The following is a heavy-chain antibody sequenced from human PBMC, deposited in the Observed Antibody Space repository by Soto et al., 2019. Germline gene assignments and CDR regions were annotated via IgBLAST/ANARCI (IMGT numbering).Heavy chain of an antibody. D-gene: IGHD4-17*01. CDR3: ATDYGGNSDFDY. J-gene: IGHJ4*02. Sequence: QVQLVQSGAEVKKPGASVKVSCKASGYTFTSYGISWVRQAPGQGLEWMGWISAYNGNTNYAQKLQGRXXMXTXXSTSTAYMELRSLRSDDTAVYYCATDYGGNSDFDYWGQGTLVTVSS. CDR2: ISAYNGNT. V-gene: IGHV1-18*01. CDR1: GYTFTSYG.